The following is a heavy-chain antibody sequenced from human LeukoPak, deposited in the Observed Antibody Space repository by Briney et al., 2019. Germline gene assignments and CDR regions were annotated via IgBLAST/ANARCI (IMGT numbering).Heavy chain of an antibody. Sequence: ASVKVSCKASGCTFTSYGISWVRQAPGQGLEWMGWISAYNGNTDYAQKFQGRVTMTTDTSTSTAYMEVRSLRSDDTAVYYCARDGAGYCTSTSCRYGMDVWGQGTTVTVSS. D-gene: IGHD2-2*03. V-gene: IGHV1-18*01. J-gene: IGHJ6*02. CDR2: ISAYNGNT. CDR1: GCTFTSYG. CDR3: ARDGAGYCTSTSCRYGMDV.